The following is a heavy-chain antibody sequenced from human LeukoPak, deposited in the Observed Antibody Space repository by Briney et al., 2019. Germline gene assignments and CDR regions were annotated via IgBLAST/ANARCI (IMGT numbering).Heavy chain of an antibody. CDR2: IWYDGSKK. CDR1: GFTFSNYV. J-gene: IGHJ6*03. CDR3: AKVAAGIVVVPAAIRTMDV. V-gene: IGHV3-30*02. Sequence: GRSLRLSCAASGFTFSNYVMHWVRQAPGKGLEWVAFIWYDGSKKDYADSVKGRFTISRDNSKNTLYLQMNSLRAEDTAVYYCAKVAAGIVVVPAAIRTMDVWGKGTTVTVSS. D-gene: IGHD2-2*02.